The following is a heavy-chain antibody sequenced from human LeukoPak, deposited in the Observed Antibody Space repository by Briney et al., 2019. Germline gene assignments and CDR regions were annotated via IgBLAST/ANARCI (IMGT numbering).Heavy chain of an antibody. D-gene: IGHD2-15*01. J-gene: IGHJ4*02. CDR2: ISFDAKHK. CDR1: GVSFRNYW. V-gene: IGHV3-30*03. Sequence: GGSLRLSCAASGVSFRNYWMGWVRQAPGKGLEWLAVISFDAKHKYYGDSVKGRFTISRDNSNNTLYLQMSGLTSEDTALYYCARGRVVPATRLDYWGRGTLVTVSS. CDR3: ARGRVVPATRLDY.